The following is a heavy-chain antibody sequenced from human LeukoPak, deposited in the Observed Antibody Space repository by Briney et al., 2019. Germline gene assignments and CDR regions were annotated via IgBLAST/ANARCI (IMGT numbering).Heavy chain of an antibody. V-gene: IGHV6-1*01. CDR2: TYYRSKWNN. CDR3: AREVFKYGRFYFDY. J-gene: IGHJ4*02. Sequence: SQTLSPTCAISGDSVSSNTGAWNWTRQSPSRGLEWLGKTYYRSKWNNDYAVSVKDRITINPDTSKDQFSLQLNSVTPEDTAVYYCAREVFKYGRFYFDYWGQGTPVTVSS. CDR1: GDSVSSNTGA. D-gene: IGHD1-14*01.